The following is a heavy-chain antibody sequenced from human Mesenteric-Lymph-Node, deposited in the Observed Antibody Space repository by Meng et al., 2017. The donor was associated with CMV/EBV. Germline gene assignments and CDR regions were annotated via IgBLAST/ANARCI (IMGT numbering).Heavy chain of an antibody. Sequence: GESLKISCAASGFSFSGSAVHWVRQASGKGLEWVARIRTKANNYATSYSPSLRGRFSISRDDSLNTAYLQMNSLTTEDTAVYYCTRHPDAMGYCTSPSCYDFYYYGMDVWGQGTTVTVSS. CDR2: IRTKANNYAT. CDR1: GFSFSGSA. V-gene: IGHV3-73*01. J-gene: IGHJ6*02. D-gene: IGHD2-2*01. CDR3: TRHPDAMGYCTSPSCYDFYYYGMDV.